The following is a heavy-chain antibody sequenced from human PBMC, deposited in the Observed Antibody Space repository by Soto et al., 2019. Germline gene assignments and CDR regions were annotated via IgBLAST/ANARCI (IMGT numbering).Heavy chain of an antibody. D-gene: IGHD3-3*01. Sequence: GGSLRLSCAASGFSFSDDAMHWVRQAPGQGLEWVAVITYDGSNKYYADSVRGRFTISRDNSKSALYLQMDSLIIDDTAVYYCARDVGTQLDFWSTSGMDVWGQGTTVTVPS. J-gene: IGHJ6*02. CDR1: GFSFSDDA. CDR2: ITYDGSNK. V-gene: IGHV3-30-3*01. CDR3: ARDVGTQLDFWSTSGMDV.